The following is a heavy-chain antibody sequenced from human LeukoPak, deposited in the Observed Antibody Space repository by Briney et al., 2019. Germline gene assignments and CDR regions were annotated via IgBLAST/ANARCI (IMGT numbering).Heavy chain of an antibody. CDR3: ARGAYGFSSGSGSSSYLDY. J-gene: IGHJ4*02. V-gene: IGHV3-33*01. CDR1: GFTFSAYG. D-gene: IGHD3-10*01. CDR2: IWYDGTNK. Sequence: GGSLRLSCAASGFTFSAYGMHWVRQAPGKGPEWVAVIWYDGTNKYYADSVKGRFTISRDTHKNTLSLQMNSLRAEDTAVYYCARGAYGFSSGSGSSSYLDYWGQGTLVTVSS.